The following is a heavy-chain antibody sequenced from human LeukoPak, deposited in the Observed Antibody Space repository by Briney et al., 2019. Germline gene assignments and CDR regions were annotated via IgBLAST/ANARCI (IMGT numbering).Heavy chain of an antibody. J-gene: IGHJ3*02. CDR1: SDSISSSTSY. CDR2: IFYSGAT. CDR3: ARLDKRVHNTFDI. V-gene: IGHV4-39*01. Sequence: PSETLSLTCTVSSDSISSSTSYWGWIRQPPGKGLEYIGSIFYSGATYYNPSLKSRVTLSVDMSKNQFSLKLSSVTAADTAVYYCARLDKRVHNTFDIWGQGKMVTVSS. D-gene: IGHD3-9*01.